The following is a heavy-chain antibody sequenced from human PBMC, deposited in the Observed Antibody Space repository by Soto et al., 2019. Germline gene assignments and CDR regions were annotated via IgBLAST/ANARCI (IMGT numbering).Heavy chain of an antibody. J-gene: IGHJ4*02. CDR2: IYYSGHT. CDR1: GDSFRSSYS. V-gene: IGHV4-39*01. Sequence: PSEPRSLTCAVDGDSFRSSYSWGCRRQPPGKGLEWLGNIYYSGHTYYNPSLESRFAMSVDTSKNQFSLTLTSVTAADTAVYYCARYFLRRCFFDSWGQGTLVTVSS. CDR3: ARYFLRRCFFDS. D-gene: IGHD3-16*01.